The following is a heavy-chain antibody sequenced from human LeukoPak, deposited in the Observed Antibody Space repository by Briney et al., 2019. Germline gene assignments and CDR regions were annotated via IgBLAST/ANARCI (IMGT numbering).Heavy chain of an antibody. D-gene: IGHD4-17*01. CDR2: IIPIFGTA. V-gene: IGHV1-69*13. CDR1: GGTFISYA. CDR3: ARFHYGDYVYYFDY. Sequence: GASVKVSCKASGGTFISYAISWVRQAPGQGLEWMGGIIPIFGTANYAQKFQGRVTITADESTSTAYMELSSLRSEDTAVYYCARFHYGDYVYYFDYWGQGTLVTVSS. J-gene: IGHJ4*02.